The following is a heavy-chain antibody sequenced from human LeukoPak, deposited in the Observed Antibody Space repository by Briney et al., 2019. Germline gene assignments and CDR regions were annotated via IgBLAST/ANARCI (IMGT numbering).Heavy chain of an antibody. CDR3: AKAGNIRFDY. D-gene: IGHD2/OR15-2a*01. J-gene: IGHJ4*02. V-gene: IGHV3-7*03. Sequence: GGSLRLSCATSGFTFSSYWMTWVRQAPGKGPEWVANIKQDGSEKDYVDPVKGRFTISRDNAKNSLYLQMNSLRAEDTAIYYCAKAGNIRFDYWGQGTLVTVSS. CDR2: IKQDGSEK. CDR1: GFTFSSYW.